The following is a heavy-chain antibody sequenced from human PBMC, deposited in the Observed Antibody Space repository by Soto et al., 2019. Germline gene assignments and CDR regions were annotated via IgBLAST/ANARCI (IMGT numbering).Heavy chain of an antibody. V-gene: IGHV4-59*03. Sequence: QVQLQQSGPGLVKPSETLSLTCSVSGGSISSYFKNWIRQAPGKGLEWIGCIYDSGDANYNPSLKSRVTLALDTSKIQFSLKLTSVTAADTAVYYCVSSRTAVFGDALDIWALGTMVTVSS. CDR2: IYDSGDA. CDR1: GGSISSYF. D-gene: IGHD3-3*01. J-gene: IGHJ3*02. CDR3: VSSRTAVFGDALDI.